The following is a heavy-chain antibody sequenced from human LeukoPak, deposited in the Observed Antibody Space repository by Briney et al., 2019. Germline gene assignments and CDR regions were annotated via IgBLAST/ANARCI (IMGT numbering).Heavy chain of an antibody. CDR3: ARGGGGVVTPGGYYYYMDV. Sequence: ASVKVSCKASGYTFTSYGISWVRQAPGQGLEWMGWISAYNGNTNYAQKLQGRVTMTTDTSTSTAYMELRSLRSDDTAVYYCARGGGGVVTPGGYYYYMDVWGKGTTVTVSS. CDR1: GYTFTSYG. D-gene: IGHD2-21*02. CDR2: ISAYNGNT. V-gene: IGHV1-18*01. J-gene: IGHJ6*03.